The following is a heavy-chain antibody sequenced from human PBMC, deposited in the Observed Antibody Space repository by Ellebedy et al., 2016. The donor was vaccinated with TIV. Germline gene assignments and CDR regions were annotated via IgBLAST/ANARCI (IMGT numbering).Heavy chain of an antibody. D-gene: IGHD3-22*01. Sequence: ASVKVSCXASGQTFTSYAIHWVRQAPGQRLEWMGWINAGNGNTEYSQNFQGRVTITRDTSASTAYMELSSLRSEDTAVYYCARGSRDSSGYYYGFWGQGTLVTVSS. CDR3: ARGSRDSSGYYYGF. CDR1: GQTFTSYA. CDR2: INAGNGNT. J-gene: IGHJ4*02. V-gene: IGHV1-3*01.